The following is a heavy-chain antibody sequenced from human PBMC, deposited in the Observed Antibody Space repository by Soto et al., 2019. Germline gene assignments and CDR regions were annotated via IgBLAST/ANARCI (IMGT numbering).Heavy chain of an antibody. V-gene: IGHV1-69*01. CDR2: IIPIFGTA. Sequence: QVQLVQSGAEVKKPGSSVKVSSKASGGTFSSYAISWVRQAPGQGLEWMGGIIPIFGTANYAQKFQGRVTITADESTSTAYMELSSLRSEDTAVYYCARDDPVYYYYGMDVWGQGTTVTVSS. CDR1: GGTFSSYA. CDR3: ARDDPVYYYYGMDV. J-gene: IGHJ6*02.